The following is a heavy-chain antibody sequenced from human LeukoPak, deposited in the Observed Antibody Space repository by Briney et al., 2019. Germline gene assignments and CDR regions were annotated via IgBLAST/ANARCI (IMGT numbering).Heavy chain of an antibody. J-gene: IGHJ4*02. CDR1: GFTFSSYE. D-gene: IGHD3-22*01. CDR3: LGDSSGYYPFDY. CDR2: IKSKTDGGTT. Sequence: GGSLRLSCAASGFTFSSYEMNWVRQAPGKGLEWVGRIKSKTDGGTTDYAAPVKGRFTISRDDSKNTLFLQMNSLKTEDTAVYYCLGDSSGYYPFDYWGQGTLVTVSS. V-gene: IGHV3-15*01.